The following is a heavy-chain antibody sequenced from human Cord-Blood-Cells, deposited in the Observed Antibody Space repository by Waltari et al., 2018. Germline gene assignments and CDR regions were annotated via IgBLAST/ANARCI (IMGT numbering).Heavy chain of an antibody. CDR2: ISYDGSNK. D-gene: IGHD6-19*01. CDR3: ARDLLRAVAGTDY. Sequence: QVQLVESGGGVVQPGRSLRLSCAASGFTFGSYAMHWVPQAPGKGLEWVAVISYDGSNKYYADSVKGRFTISRDNSKNTLYLQMNSLRAEDTAVYYCARDLLRAVAGTDYWGQGTLVTVSS. CDR1: GFTFGSYA. V-gene: IGHV3-30*04. J-gene: IGHJ4*02.